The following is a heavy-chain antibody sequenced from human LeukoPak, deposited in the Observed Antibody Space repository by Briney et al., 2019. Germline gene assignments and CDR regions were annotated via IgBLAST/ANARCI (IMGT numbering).Heavy chain of an antibody. V-gene: IGHV4-34*01. CDR1: GGSFSGYY. D-gene: IGHD4-17*01. CDR3: ARILRATRGGWFDP. Sequence: PSETLSLTCAVYGGSFSGYYWSWIRQPPGKGLEWIGEINHSGSTNYNPSLKSRVTISVDTSKNQFSLELSSVTAADTAVYYCARILRATRGGWFDPWGQGTLVTVSS. J-gene: IGHJ5*02. CDR2: INHSGST.